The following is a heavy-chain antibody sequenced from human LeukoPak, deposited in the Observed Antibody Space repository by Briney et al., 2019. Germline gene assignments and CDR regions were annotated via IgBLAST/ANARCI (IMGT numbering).Heavy chain of an antibody. CDR1: GFTFSSYA. Sequence: GGSLRLSCAASGFTFSSYAMSWVRQAPGKGLEWVSAISGSGGSTYYADSVKGRFTISRDNSKNTLYLQMNSLRAEDTAVYYCAKDVTVVPAAINYYWGQGTLVTVSS. V-gene: IGHV3-23*01. D-gene: IGHD2-2*01. CDR2: ISGSGGST. CDR3: AKDVTVVPAAINYY. J-gene: IGHJ4*02.